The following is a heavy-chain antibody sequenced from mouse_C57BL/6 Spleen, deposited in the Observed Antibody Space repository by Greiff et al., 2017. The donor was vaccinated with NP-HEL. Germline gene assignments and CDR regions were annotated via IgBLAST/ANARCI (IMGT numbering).Heavy chain of an antibody. V-gene: IGHV1-20*01. Sequence: VQLQQSGPELVKPGDSVKISCKASGYSFTGYFMNWVMQSHGKSLEWIGRINPYNGDTFYNQKFKGKATLTVDKSSSTAHMELRSLTSEDSAVYYCARGSYYYGSSYDGFAYWGQGTLVTVSA. D-gene: IGHD1-1*01. J-gene: IGHJ3*01. CDR3: ARGSYYYGSSYDGFAY. CDR2: INPYNGDT. CDR1: GYSFTGYF.